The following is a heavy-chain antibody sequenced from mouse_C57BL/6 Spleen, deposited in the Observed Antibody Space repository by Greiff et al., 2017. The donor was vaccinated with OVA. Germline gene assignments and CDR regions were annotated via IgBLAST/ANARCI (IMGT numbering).Heavy chain of an antibody. Sequence: VQLQQPGAELVKPGASVKMSCKASGYTFTSYWITWVKQRPGQGLEWIGDIYPGSGSTNYNEKFKSKATLTVDTSSSTAYMQLSSLTSEDSAVDYCARGATTVVERYFDVWGTGTTVTVSS. CDR1: GYTFTSYW. J-gene: IGHJ1*03. D-gene: IGHD1-1*01. CDR2: IYPGSGST. CDR3: ARGATTVVERYFDV. V-gene: IGHV1-55*01.